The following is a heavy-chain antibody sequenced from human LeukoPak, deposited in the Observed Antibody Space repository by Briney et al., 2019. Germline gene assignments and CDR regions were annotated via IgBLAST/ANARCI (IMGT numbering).Heavy chain of an antibody. Sequence: PSETLSLTCTVSGGSISSYYWSWIRQPPGKGLEWIGYIYYSGSTNYNPSLKSRVTISVDTSKNQFSLKLSSVTAADTAVYYCARGTPAGITIFGVVTPPNFDYWGQGTLVTVSS. V-gene: IGHV4-59*01. CDR1: GGSISSYY. CDR2: IYYSGST. CDR3: ARGTPAGITIFGVVTPPNFDY. J-gene: IGHJ4*02. D-gene: IGHD3-3*01.